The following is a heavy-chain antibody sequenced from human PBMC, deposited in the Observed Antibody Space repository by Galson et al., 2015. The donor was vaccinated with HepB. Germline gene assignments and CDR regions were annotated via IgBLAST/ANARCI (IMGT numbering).Heavy chain of an antibody. V-gene: IGHV1-18*04. J-gene: IGHJ6*02. Sequence: SVKVSCKASGSTFTNYGISWVRQAPGQGLEWMGWIAVHNGDTNYAQKLQGRVTMTTDTSTSTAYMELRSLRSDDTAVYHCATSPYCSLWGVPYGPDVWGQGTTVTGSS. D-gene: IGHD3-10*01. CDR2: IAVHNGDT. CDR1: GSTFTNYG. CDR3: ATSPYCSLWGVPYGPDV.